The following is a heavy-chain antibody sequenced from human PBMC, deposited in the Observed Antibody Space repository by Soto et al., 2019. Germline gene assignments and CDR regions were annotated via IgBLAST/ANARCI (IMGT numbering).Heavy chain of an antibody. CDR2: IYYSGST. Sequence: QLQLQESGPGLVKPSETLSLTCTVSGGSISSSSYYWGWIRQPPGKGLEWIGSIYYSGSTYYNPSPKSRFPISVDPSKNKSSRKLSSVTAADTAVNSWARNGSGIYYTTWFDPWGQGTLVTVSS. CDR3: ARNGSGIYYTTWFDP. J-gene: IGHJ5*02. CDR1: GGSISSSSYY. D-gene: IGHD3-10*01. V-gene: IGHV4-39*01.